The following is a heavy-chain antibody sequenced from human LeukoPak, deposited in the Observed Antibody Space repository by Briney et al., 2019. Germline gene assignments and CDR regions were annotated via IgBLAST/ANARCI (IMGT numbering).Heavy chain of an antibody. V-gene: IGHV3-13*01. J-gene: IGHJ3*02. Sequence: PGGSLRLSCAASGFTFSSYDMHWVRQATGKGLEWVSAIGTAGGTYYPGSVKGRFTISRENAKNSLYLQMNSLRAGDTAVYYCARDRIAAAGGAFDIWGQGTMVTVSS. CDR1: GFTFSSYD. CDR3: ARDRIAAAGGAFDI. D-gene: IGHD6-13*01. CDR2: IGTAGGT.